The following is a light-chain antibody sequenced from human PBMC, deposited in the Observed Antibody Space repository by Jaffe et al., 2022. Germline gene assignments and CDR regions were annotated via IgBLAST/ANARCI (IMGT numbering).Light chain of an antibody. CDR3: SSFTSSISYV. J-gene: IGLJ1*01. CDR1: SSDVAGYNY. V-gene: IGLV2-14*03. CDR2: DVS. Sequence: QSALTQPASVSGSPGQSITISCTGTSSDVAGYNYVSWYQQHPGKAPKLIIYDVSNRPSGVSNRFSGSKSGNTASLTISGLQAEDEADYYCSSFTSSISYVFGTGTKVTVL.